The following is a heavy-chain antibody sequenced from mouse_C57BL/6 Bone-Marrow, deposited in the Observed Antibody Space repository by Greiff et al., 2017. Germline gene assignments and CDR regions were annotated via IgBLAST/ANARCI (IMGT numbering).Heavy chain of an antibody. V-gene: IGHV5-17*01. CDR3: ARRWLLPYAMVY. D-gene: IGHD2-3*01. J-gene: IGHJ4*01. Sequence: EVQLVESGGGLVKPGGSLTLSCAASGFTFSDYGMHWVRQAPEKGLEWVAYISSGSSTIYYADKVKGRFTISRDNAKNTLFLQMTSLRSEDTAMYYCARRWLLPYAMVYWGQGTSVTVSA. CDR1: GFTFSDYG. CDR2: ISSGSSTI.